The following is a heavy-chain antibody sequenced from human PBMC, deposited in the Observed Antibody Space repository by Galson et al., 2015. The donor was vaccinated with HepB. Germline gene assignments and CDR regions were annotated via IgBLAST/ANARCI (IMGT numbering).Heavy chain of an antibody. CDR2: ISYDGSNK. J-gene: IGHJ4*02. CDR1: GFTFSSYA. D-gene: IGHD3-22*01. V-gene: IGHV3-30*04. CDR3: ARDTKWFLDY. Sequence: LRLSCAASGFTFSSYAMHRVRQAPGKGLEWVAVISYDGSNKYYADSVKGRFTISRDNSKNTLYLQMNSLRAEDTAVYYCARDTKWFLDYWGQGTLVTVSS.